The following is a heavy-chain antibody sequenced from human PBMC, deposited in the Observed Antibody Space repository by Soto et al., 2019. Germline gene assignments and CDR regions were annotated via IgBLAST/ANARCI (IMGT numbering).Heavy chain of an antibody. V-gene: IGHV4-31*03. J-gene: IGHJ4*02. CDR1: GGSITSGGDY. CDR3: AREGGYCSGGGCYRTPH. CDR2: TDYSGST. D-gene: IGHD2-15*01. Sequence: QVQLQESGPGLVKPSQTLSLTCTVSGGSITSGGDYWNWIRQHPGKGMERIGDTDYSGSTYNNRSIKSRVTISADTSMNQFSMKLSSVTAADTAVYYCAREGGYCSGGGCYRTPHWGQGTLVTVSS.